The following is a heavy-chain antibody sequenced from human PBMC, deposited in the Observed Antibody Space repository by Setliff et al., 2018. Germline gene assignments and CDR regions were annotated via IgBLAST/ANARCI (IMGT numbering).Heavy chain of an antibody. CDR3: ARDNIAVANRYYYYYGTDV. D-gene: IGHD6-19*01. V-gene: IGHV4-59*01. CDR1: GGSITSYY. J-gene: IGHJ6*02. CDR2: IYDSGST. Sequence: PSETLSLTCTVSGGSITSYYWSWIRQPPGKGLEWIGSIYDSGSTSYNSSLKSRVTISVDTSKNQFSLKLSSVTAADTAVYYCARDNIAVANRYYYYYGTDVWGQGTTVTV.